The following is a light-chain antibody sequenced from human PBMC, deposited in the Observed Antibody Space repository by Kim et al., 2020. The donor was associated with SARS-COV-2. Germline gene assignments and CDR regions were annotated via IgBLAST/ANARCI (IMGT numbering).Light chain of an antibody. J-gene: IGLJ3*02. V-gene: IGLV3-21*04. Sequence: SYELTQPPSVSVAPGKTARITCGGNNIGSKSVHWYQQKPGQAPVLVIYYDSDRPSGIPERFSGSNSGNTATLTISRVEAGDEADYYCPVWDTRSDHWVFG. CDR3: PVWDTRSDHWV. CDR2: YDS. CDR1: NIGSKS.